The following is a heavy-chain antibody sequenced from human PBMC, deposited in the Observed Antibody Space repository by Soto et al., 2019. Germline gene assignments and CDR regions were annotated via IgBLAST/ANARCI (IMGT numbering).Heavy chain of an antibody. D-gene: IGHD2-15*01. CDR2: ISRSGDRT. Sequence: EVQLVESGEGLVQPGGSLRLSCAASGFTFSSYNIHWIRQAPGKGLEFVSAISRSGDRTYYADSVKGRFGITRDNSKNTVWLQMGSLRAEDMAVYYCARARCSSGQCYYFDYWGRGALVSVSS. CDR3: ARARCSSGQCYYFDY. V-gene: IGHV3-64*02. J-gene: IGHJ4*02. CDR1: GFTFSSYN.